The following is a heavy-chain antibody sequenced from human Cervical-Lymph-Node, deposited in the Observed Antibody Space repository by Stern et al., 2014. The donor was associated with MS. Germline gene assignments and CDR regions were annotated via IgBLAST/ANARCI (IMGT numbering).Heavy chain of an antibody. D-gene: IGHD1/OR15-1a*01. J-gene: IGHJ3*02. CDR3: ARVVTGTVDAFDI. CDR1: GGSFSGYY. V-gene: IGHV4-34*01. Sequence: QVQLQQWGAGLLKPSETLSLTCAVYGGSFSGYYWSWIRQPPGKGLEWIGEINHSGSTNYNPSLKSRVTISVDTSKNQFSLKLSSVTAADTAVYYCARVVTGTVDAFDIWGQGTMVTVSS. CDR2: INHSGST.